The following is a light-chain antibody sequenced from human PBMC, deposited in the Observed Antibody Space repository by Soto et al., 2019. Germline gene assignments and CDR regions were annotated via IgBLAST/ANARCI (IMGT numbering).Light chain of an antibody. CDR1: QSISSY. CDR2: AAS. J-gene: IGKJ3*01. V-gene: IGKV1-39*01. Sequence: DIQMTQSPSSLSASVGDRVTITCRASQSISSYLNWYQQKPGKAPKLLIYAASSLQSGVPSRFSGSGSGTDFTLTISSLQPEDIATYYCQQYDNLPPFTFGPGTKVDIK. CDR3: QQYDNLPPFT.